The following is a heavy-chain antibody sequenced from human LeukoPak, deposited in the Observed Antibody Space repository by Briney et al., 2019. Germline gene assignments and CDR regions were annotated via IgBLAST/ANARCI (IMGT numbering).Heavy chain of an antibody. V-gene: IGHV3-21*06. Sequence: GASLKLSCTASGLTFSTYTMHWVRQAPGQGLEWLSSISPKSNFINYSDSVRGRFTISRDNADNSLFLQMNSLSAEDTAVYYCARARVYGYSSGGLIDFWGQGTTVTVSS. CDR2: ISPKSNFI. CDR3: ARARVYGYSSGGLIDF. CDR1: GLTFSTYT. D-gene: IGHD5-18*01. J-gene: IGHJ4*02.